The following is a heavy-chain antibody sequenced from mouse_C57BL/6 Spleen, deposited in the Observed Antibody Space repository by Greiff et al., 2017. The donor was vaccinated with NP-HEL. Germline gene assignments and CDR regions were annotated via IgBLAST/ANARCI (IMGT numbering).Heavy chain of an antibody. Sequence: VKLMESGPELVKPGASVKISCKASGYAFSSSWMNWVKQRPGKGLEWIGRIYPGDGDTNYNGKFKGKATLTADKSSSTAYMQLSSLTSEDSAVYFCADGSSFDYWGQGTTLTVSS. D-gene: IGHD1-1*01. CDR1: GYAFSSSW. J-gene: IGHJ2*01. V-gene: IGHV1-82*01. CDR2: IYPGDGDT. CDR3: ADGSSFDY.